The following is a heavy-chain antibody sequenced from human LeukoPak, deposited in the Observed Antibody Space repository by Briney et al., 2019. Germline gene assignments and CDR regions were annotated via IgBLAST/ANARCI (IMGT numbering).Heavy chain of an antibody. V-gene: IGHV4-30-2*01. CDR2: IHHSGST. D-gene: IGHD2-21*02. J-gene: IGHJ2*01. CDR1: GGSISSGGYS. CDR3: ARASLVYCGGDCYYYWYFDL. Sequence: SGTLSLTCAVSGGSISSGGYSWSWIRQPPGKGLEWIGYIHHSGSTYYNPSLKSRVTISVDRSKNQFSLNLSSLTAADTAVYYCARASLVYCGGDCYYYWYFDLWGRGTLVTVSS.